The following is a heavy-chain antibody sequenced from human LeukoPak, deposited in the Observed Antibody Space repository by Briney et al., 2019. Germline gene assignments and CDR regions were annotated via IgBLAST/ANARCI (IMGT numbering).Heavy chain of an antibody. D-gene: IGHD2-21*02. V-gene: IGHV3-23*01. CDR1: GLTFSSDA. J-gene: IGHJ6*02. CDR2: ISGSGGST. CDR3: AKPPYCGGDCYFRYYYYGMDV. Sequence: PGGSLRLSCAASGLTFSSDAMSWVRQAPGKGLEWVSAISGSGGSTYYADSVKGRFTISRDNSKNTLYLQMNSLRAEDTAVYYCAKPPYCGGDCYFRYYYYGMDVWGQGTTVTVSS.